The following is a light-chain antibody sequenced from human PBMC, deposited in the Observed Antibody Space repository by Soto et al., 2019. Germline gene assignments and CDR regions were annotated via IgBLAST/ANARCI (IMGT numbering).Light chain of an antibody. Sequence: QSALTQPASVSGSPGQSITISCTGTSSDVGGYNYVSWYQQHPGKAPKLMIYEVSNRPSGVSNRFSGSKSGNTASLTISGLEAEDEADYYYSSFTCSISDNVFGTGTKLTVL. V-gene: IGLV2-14*01. CDR1: SSDVGGYNY. CDR3: SSFTCSISDNV. CDR2: EVS. J-gene: IGLJ1*01.